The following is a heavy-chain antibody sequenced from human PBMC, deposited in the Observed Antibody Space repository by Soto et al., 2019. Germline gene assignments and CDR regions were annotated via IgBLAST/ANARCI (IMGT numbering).Heavy chain of an antibody. CDR2: MWYDGSNK. CDR1: GFTFSSYG. CDR3: ARDATMVRGVGPDCYYYYMDV. V-gene: IGHV3-33*01. D-gene: IGHD3-10*01. Sequence: GGSLRLSCAASGFTFSSYGMHWVRQASGKGLAWVAVMWYDGSNKYYADSVKGRFTISRDNSKNTLYQQMNSLRAEDTAVYYCARDATMVRGVGPDCYYYYMDVWGKGTTVTVSS. J-gene: IGHJ6*03.